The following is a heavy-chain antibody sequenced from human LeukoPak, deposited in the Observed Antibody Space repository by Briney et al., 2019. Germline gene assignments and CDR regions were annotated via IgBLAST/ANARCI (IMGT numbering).Heavy chain of an antibody. D-gene: IGHD6-19*01. J-gene: IGHJ6*03. CDR1: GFTFSSYW. Sequence: GGSLRLSCAASGFTFSSYWMSWVRQAPGKGLEWVANIKQDGSEKYYVDSVKGRFTISRDNAKNSLYLQMNSLRAEDTAVYYCARVSIDSSGWYGYYYYYMDVWGKGTTVTISS. V-gene: IGHV3-7*01. CDR2: IKQDGSEK. CDR3: ARVSIDSSGWYGYYYYYMDV.